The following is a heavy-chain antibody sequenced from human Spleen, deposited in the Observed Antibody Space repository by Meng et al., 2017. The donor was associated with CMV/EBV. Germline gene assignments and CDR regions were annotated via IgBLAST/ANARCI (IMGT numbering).Heavy chain of an antibody. CDR2: ISGYNGDT. J-gene: IGHJ6*02. CDR1: GYTFSTYG. CDR3: ARDRITMVRGVRGGSYGMDV. Sequence: ASVKVSCKASGYTFSTYGISWVRQAPGQGLEWMGWISGYNGDTNYAQKFQGRVTMTTDTSTSTAYMELRSLRSEDTAVYYCARDRITMVRGVRGGSYGMDVWGQGTTVTVSS. D-gene: IGHD3-10*01. V-gene: IGHV1-18*01.